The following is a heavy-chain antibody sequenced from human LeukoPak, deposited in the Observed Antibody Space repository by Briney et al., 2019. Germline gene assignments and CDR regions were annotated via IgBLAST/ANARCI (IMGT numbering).Heavy chain of an antibody. J-gene: IGHJ4*02. CDR2: INHSGST. CDR3: ARGLMARY. V-gene: IGHV4-34*01. Sequence: TSETLSLTCAVYGGSFSGYYWSWIRQPPGKGLEWIGEINHSGSTNYNPSLKSRVTISVDTSKNQFSLKLSSVTAADTAVYYCARGLMARYWGQGTLVTVSS. CDR1: GGSFSGYY.